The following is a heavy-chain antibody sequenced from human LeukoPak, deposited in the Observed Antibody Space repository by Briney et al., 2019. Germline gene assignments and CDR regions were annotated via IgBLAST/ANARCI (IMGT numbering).Heavy chain of an antibody. J-gene: IGHJ4*02. D-gene: IGHD3-9*01. Sequence: PSETLSLTCAVYGGSFSGYYWSWIRQPPGKGLEWIGEINHSGSTNYNPSLKSRVTISVDTSKNQFSLKLSSATAADTAVYYCASSSYDILTGYYLGYWGQGTLVTVSS. CDR2: INHSGST. CDR3: ASSSYDILTGYYLGY. CDR1: GGSFSGYY. V-gene: IGHV4-34*01.